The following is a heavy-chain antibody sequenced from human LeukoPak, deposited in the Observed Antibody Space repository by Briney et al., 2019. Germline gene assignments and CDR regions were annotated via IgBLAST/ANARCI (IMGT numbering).Heavy chain of an antibody. CDR1: GLTFSSYS. CDR2: ISSSSSYI. Sequence: GGSLRLSCAASGLTFSSYSMNWVRQAPGKGLEWVSSISSSSSYIYYADSVKGRFTISRDNAKNSLYLQMNSLRAEDTAVYYCARVVGGLLDIWGQGTMVTVSS. CDR3: ARVVGGLLDI. J-gene: IGHJ3*02. D-gene: IGHD3-10*01. V-gene: IGHV3-21*01.